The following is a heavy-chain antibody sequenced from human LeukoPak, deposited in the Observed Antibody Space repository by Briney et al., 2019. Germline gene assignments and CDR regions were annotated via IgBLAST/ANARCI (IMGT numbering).Heavy chain of an antibody. CDR2: ISYDGSSK. CDR3: ALGRSGGNLFDY. Sequence: HPGGSLRLSCAASGFTFSSYAMPWVRQAPGKGLGWVAVISYDGSSKYYADSVKGRFTISRDNSKNALYLQMNSLRAEDTAVYYCALGRSGGNLFDYWGQGTLVTVSS. J-gene: IGHJ4*02. V-gene: IGHV3-30*04. D-gene: IGHD2-15*01. CDR1: GFTFSSYA.